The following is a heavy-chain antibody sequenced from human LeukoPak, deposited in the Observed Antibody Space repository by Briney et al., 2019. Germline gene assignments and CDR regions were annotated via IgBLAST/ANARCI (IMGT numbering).Heavy chain of an antibody. V-gene: IGHV1-69*04. CDR3: ARDRSGSSSRFDY. D-gene: IGHD1-26*01. CDR2: IIPILGIA. Sequence: ASVKVSCKASGGTFSSYAISWVRQAPGQGLEWMGRIIPILGIANYAQKFQGRVTITADKSTSTAYMELSSLRSEDTAVYYCARDRSGSSSRFDYWGQGTLVTVSS. CDR1: GGTFSSYA. J-gene: IGHJ4*02.